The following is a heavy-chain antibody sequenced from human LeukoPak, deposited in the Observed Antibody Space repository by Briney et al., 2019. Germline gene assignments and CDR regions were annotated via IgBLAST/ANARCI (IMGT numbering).Heavy chain of an antibody. D-gene: IGHD2-15*01. CDR1: GFTFSSYW. Sequence: GGSLRLSCAASGFTFSSYWMHWVRQAPGEGLEWVSRINSDGGSTTYADSVKGRFTISRDNAKNTMYLQMNSLRAEDTAVYYCAKEGWYCSGGSCYADYWGQGTLVTVSS. CDR3: AKEGWYCSGGSCYADY. J-gene: IGHJ4*02. V-gene: IGHV3-74*01. CDR2: INSDGGST.